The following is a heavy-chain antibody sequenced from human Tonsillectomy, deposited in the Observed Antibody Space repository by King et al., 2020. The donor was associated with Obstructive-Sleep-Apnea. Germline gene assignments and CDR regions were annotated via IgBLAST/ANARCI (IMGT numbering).Heavy chain of an antibody. Sequence: VQLVESGGGLVQPGGSLRLSCAASGFSFSSYWMSWVRQAPGKGLEWVANIKQDGSEKYYVDSVKGRFTISRDNAKNSLYLQMYSLRAEDTAVYYCVRRYCSSTSCYFNYWGQGTLVTVSS. CDR1: GFSFSSYW. J-gene: IGHJ4*02. D-gene: IGHD2-2*01. V-gene: IGHV3-7*03. CDR2: IKQDGSEK. CDR3: VRRYCSSTSCYFNY.